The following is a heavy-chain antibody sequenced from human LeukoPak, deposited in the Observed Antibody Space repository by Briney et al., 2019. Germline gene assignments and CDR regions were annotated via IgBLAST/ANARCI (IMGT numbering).Heavy chain of an antibody. D-gene: IGHD2-2*01. Sequence: PGGSLRLSCAASGFTFSSYSMNWVRQAPGKGLDWVSYISSSSSTIYYADSVKGRFTISRDNAKNSLYLQMNSLRAEDTAVYYCARDFVVAPHLNWFDPWGQGTLVTVSS. CDR2: ISSSSSTI. CDR1: GFTFSSYS. V-gene: IGHV3-48*04. J-gene: IGHJ5*02. CDR3: ARDFVVAPHLNWFDP.